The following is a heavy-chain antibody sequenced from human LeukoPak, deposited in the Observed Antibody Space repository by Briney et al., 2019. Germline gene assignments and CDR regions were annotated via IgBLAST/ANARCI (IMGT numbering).Heavy chain of an antibody. CDR3: AKPVVDTAIGDAFDI. D-gene: IGHD5-18*01. CDR1: GFTFSSYG. CDR2: ISYDGSNK. Sequence: PGRSLRLSCAASGFTFSSYGMHWVRQAPGKGLEWVAVISYDGSNKYYADSVKRRFTISRDNSKNTLYLQMNSLRAEDAAVYYCAKPVVDTAIGDAFDIWGQGTMVTVSS. V-gene: IGHV3-30*18. J-gene: IGHJ3*02.